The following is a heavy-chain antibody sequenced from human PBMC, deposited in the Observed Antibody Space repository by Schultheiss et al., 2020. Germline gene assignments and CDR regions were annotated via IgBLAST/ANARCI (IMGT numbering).Heavy chain of an antibody. J-gene: IGHJ4*02. CDR3: ARGYGDYVYYFDY. CDR2: INPNSGGT. D-gene: IGHD4-17*01. CDR1: GYTFTGYY. Sequence: ASVKVSCKASGYTFTGYYMHWVRQAPGQGLEWMGWINPNSGGTNYAQKFQGGVTMTRDTSISTAYMELSRLRSDDTAVYYCARGYGDYVYYFDYWGQGTLVTVSS. V-gene: IGHV1-2*02.